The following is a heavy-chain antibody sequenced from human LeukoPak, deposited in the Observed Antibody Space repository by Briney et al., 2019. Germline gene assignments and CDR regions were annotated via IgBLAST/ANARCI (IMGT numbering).Heavy chain of an antibody. CDR3: ARVGPTMVRGIIDY. Sequence: GGSLRLSCAASGFTFSSYEMNWVRQAPGKGLEWVSYISRSGSVIYYADSVKGRFTISRDNSKNTLYLQMNSLRAEDTAVYYCARVGPTMVRGIIDYWGQGTLVTVSS. J-gene: IGHJ4*02. V-gene: IGHV3-48*03. CDR2: ISRSGSVI. CDR1: GFTFSSYE. D-gene: IGHD3-10*01.